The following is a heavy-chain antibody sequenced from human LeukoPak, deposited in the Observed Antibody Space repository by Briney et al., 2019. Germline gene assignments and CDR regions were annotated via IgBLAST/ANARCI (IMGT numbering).Heavy chain of an antibody. D-gene: IGHD5-18*01. CDR1: GYTFSTYG. Sequence: PGGSLRLSCEAAGYTFSTYGIHWVRQAPGKGLEWVGLISYDRGKKYYADSVKGRFTISRDNSKNTLYLQTNSLIPDDTAVYYCAKGKQQWLTFDALDIWGQGTTVTVSS. CDR2: ISYDRGKK. J-gene: IGHJ3*02. V-gene: IGHV3-30*18. CDR3: AKGKQQWLTFDALDI.